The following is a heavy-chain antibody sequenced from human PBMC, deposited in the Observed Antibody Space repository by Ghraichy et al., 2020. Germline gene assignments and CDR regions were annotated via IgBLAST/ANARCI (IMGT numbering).Heavy chain of an antibody. CDR1: GGTFSSYA. CDR3: ARDRSPLVNPFIAAAGTNWYFDL. CDR2: IIPIFGTA. D-gene: IGHD6-13*01. Sequence: SVKVSCKASGGTFSSYAISWVRQAPGQGLEWMGGIIPIFGTANYAQKFQGRVTITADESTSTAYMELSSLRSEDTAVYYCARDRSPLVNPFIAAAGTNWYFDLWGRGTLVTVSS. V-gene: IGHV1-69*13. J-gene: IGHJ2*01.